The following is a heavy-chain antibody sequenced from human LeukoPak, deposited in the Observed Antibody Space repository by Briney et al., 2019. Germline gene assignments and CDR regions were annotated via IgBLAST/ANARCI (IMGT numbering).Heavy chain of an antibody. V-gene: IGHV4-59*12. D-gene: IGHD3-22*01. CDR3: AREGDYYDSDGYYYSNY. CDR1: GGSISSYY. J-gene: IGHJ4*02. CDR2: IFHNGRT. Sequence: SETLSLTCTASGGSISSYYWSWIRQPPGKGLEWIGEIFHNGRTNYNPFLKSRVTISVDKSKNQFSLKLTSVTAADTAVYYCAREGDYYDSDGYYYSNYWGQGTLVTVSS.